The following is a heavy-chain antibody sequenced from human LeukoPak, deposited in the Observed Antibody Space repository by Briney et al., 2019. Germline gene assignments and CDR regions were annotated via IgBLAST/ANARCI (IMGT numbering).Heavy chain of an antibody. D-gene: IGHD2-15*01. V-gene: IGHV3-23*01. CDR1: GFTFSSYA. Sequence: GGSLRLSCAASGFTFSSYAMSWVRQAPGKGLEWVSAISGSGGSTYYADSVKGRFTISRDNSKNTLYLQMNSLRAEDTAVYYCAKAQGYCSGGSCSSGYWGQGTLVTVSS. CDR2: ISGSGGST. J-gene: IGHJ4*02. CDR3: AKAQGYCSGGSCSSGY.